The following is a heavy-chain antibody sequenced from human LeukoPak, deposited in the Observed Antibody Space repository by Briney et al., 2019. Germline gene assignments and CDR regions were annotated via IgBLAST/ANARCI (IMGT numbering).Heavy chain of an antibody. D-gene: IGHD3-10*01. Sequence: SVKVSCKASGGTFSSYAISWVRQAPGQGLEWMGGIIPIFGAANYAQKFQGRVTITADESTSTAYMELSSLRSEDTAVYYCARCRGSPTDAFDIWGQGTMVTVSS. CDR2: IIPIFGAA. CDR3: ARCRGSPTDAFDI. CDR1: GGTFSSYA. J-gene: IGHJ3*02. V-gene: IGHV1-69*01.